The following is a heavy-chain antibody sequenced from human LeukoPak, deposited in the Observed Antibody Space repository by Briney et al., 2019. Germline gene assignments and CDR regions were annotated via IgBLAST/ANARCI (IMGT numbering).Heavy chain of an antibody. Sequence: KTSETLSLTCAVYGGSFSGYYWSWIRQPPGKGLEWIGEINHSGSTNYNPSLKSRVTISVDTSKNQFSLKLSSVTAADTAVYYCARHTRPPWRGCYMDVWGKGTTVTVSS. CDR2: INHSGST. D-gene: IGHD1-1*01. CDR3: ARHTRPPWRGCYMDV. CDR1: GGSFSGYY. J-gene: IGHJ6*03. V-gene: IGHV4-34*01.